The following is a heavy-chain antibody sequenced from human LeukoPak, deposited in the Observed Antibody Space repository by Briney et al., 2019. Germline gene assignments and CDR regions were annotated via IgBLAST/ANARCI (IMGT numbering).Heavy chain of an antibody. CDR3: ARGLGWFGEPKYYFDY. CDR2: INPNSGGT. D-gene: IGHD3-10*01. V-gene: IGHV1-2*04. Sequence: GASVKVSCKASGYTFTGYYMHWVRQAPGQGLEWMGWINPNSGGTNYAQKFQGWVTMTRDTSISTAYMELSRLRSGDTAVYYCARGLGWFGEPKYYFDYWGQGTLVTVSS. J-gene: IGHJ4*02. CDR1: GYTFTGYY.